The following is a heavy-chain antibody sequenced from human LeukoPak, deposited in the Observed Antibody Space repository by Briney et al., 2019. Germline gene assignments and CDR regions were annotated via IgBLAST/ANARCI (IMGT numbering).Heavy chain of an antibody. CDR3: ARDRGDIVATIDY. Sequence: PSETLSLTCTVSGYSISSGYYWGWIRQPPGKGLEWIGSIYHSGSTYYNPSLKSRVTISVDTSKNQFSLKLSSVTAADTAVYYCARDRGDIVATIDYWGQGTLVTVSS. CDR2: IYHSGST. CDR1: GYSISSGYY. D-gene: IGHD5-12*01. V-gene: IGHV4-38-2*02. J-gene: IGHJ4*02.